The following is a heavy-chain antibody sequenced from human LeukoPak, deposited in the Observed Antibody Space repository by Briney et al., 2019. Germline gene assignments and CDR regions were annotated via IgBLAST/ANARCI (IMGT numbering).Heavy chain of an antibody. CDR1: GYTFTSYA. D-gene: IGHD1-26*01. Sequence: ASVTVSCKASGYTFTSYAMHWVRQAPGQRLEWMGWINAGNGNTKYSQKFQGRVTITRDTSASTAYMELSSLRSEDTAVFYCARSLVGATEGFDFWGQGTLVTVSS. CDR2: INAGNGNT. CDR3: ARSLVGATEGFDF. J-gene: IGHJ4*02. V-gene: IGHV1-3*01.